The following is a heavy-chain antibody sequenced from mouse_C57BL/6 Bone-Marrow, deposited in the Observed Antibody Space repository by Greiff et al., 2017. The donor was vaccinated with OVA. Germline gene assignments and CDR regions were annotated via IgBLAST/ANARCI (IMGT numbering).Heavy chain of an antibody. J-gene: IGHJ3*01. Sequence: VHVKQSGAELVRPGASVKLSCTASGFNIKDDYMHWVKQRPEQGLEWIGWIDPENGDTEYASKFQGKATITADTSSNTAYLQLSSLTSEDTAVYYCTQRRFAYWGQGTLVTVSA. CDR2: IDPENGDT. V-gene: IGHV14-4*01. CDR3: TQRRFAY. CDR1: GFNIKDDY.